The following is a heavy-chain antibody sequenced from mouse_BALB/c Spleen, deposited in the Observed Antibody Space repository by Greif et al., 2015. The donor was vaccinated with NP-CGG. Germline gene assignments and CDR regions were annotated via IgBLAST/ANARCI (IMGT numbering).Heavy chain of an antibody. D-gene: IGHD2-4*01. CDR1: GYAFTNYL. CDR2: LNPGSGGT. Sequence: QVQLQQSGTELVRPGTSVKVSCKASGYAFTNYLIEWIKQRPDQGLEWIGVLNPGSGGTNYSEKFKGKATLTADYSSSTAYLQLSSLTSDDSAVYFCAREGDYGFAYWGQGTLVTVSA. V-gene: IGHV1-54*01. CDR3: AREGDYGFAY. J-gene: IGHJ3*01.